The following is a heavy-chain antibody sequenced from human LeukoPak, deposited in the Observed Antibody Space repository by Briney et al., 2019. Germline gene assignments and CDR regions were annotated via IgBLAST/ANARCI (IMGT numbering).Heavy chain of an antibody. Sequence: VASVKVSCKTSGYTFTGYYMRWVRQAPGQGLEWMGWINPNSGDTNYAQKFQGRVTMTRDTSISTAYMELTWLRSDDTAVYFCARPRNPGIAVAAPYWGQGTLVTVSS. J-gene: IGHJ4*02. CDR1: GYTFTGYY. CDR2: INPNSGDT. V-gene: IGHV1-2*02. CDR3: ARPRNPGIAVAAPY. D-gene: IGHD6-19*01.